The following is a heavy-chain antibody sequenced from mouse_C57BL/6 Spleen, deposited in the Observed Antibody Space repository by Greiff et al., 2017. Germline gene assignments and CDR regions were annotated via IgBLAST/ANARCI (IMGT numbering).Heavy chain of an antibody. V-gene: IGHV14-4*01. CDR2: IDPENGDT. CDR1: GFNIKDDY. CDR3: TTEGFDY. J-gene: IGHJ2*01. Sequence: EVQLQQSGAELVRPGASVKLSCTASGFNIKDDYMHWVKQRPEQGLEWIGWIDPENGDTEYASKFQGKATITADTSSNTAYLQLSGLTSEDTAVYYCTTEGFDYWGQGTTLTVSS.